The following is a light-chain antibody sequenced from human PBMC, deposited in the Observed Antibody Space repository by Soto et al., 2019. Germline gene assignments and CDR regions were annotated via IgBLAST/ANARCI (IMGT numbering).Light chain of an antibody. CDR3: QQANSFPLT. V-gene: IGKV1-12*01. CDR1: QGISRW. CDR2: GAS. Sequence: DIPMTQSPSSVSASVGDRVTITCRASQGISRWLVWYQQKPGKAPKLLIYGASSLQSGVPSRFSRSGSGTDFTLTNSSLQTEDFATYYCQQANSFPLTFGGGTKVEIK. J-gene: IGKJ4*02.